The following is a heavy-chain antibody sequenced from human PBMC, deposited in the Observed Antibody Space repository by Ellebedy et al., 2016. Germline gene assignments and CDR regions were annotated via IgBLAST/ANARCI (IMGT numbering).Heavy chain of an antibody. CDR2: ISGRGGST. Sequence: GGSLRLSCAASGFTFSNYAMSWVRQAPGKGLEWVSAISGRGGSTYYADSVKGRLTISRDNSKNTLYLQMNSLRAEDTAVYYCARGHMTTVTTKMVDDWFDPWGQGTLVTVSS. D-gene: IGHD4-17*01. V-gene: IGHV3-23*01. CDR1: GFTFSNYA. J-gene: IGHJ5*02. CDR3: ARGHMTTVTTKMVDDWFDP.